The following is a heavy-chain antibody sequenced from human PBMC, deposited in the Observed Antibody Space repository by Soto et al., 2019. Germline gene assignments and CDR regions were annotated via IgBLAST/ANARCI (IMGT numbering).Heavy chain of an antibody. D-gene: IGHD2-2*01. CDR1: GYTFTNYG. V-gene: IGHV1-18*01. CDR3: ARERQYEPLLY. CDR2: VSAYNRNT. Sequence: QVQLVQSEVEVKKPGASVKVSCQASGYTFTNYGITWLRQAPGQGLEWMGWVSAYNRNTNYAQRFQDRVTMTTDTSTRTAYMELRNLKSDDTAIYFCARERQYEPLLYWGQGTLVTVSS. J-gene: IGHJ4*02.